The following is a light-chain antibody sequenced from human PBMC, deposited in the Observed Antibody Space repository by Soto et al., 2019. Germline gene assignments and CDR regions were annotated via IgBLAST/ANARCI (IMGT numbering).Light chain of an antibody. Sequence: QSVLTEPPFASGSPGQSVTISCTGTSSDVGGYNYVSWYQQHPGKAPKLMIYEVTKRPSGVPDRFSGSKSGNTASLTVSGLQAEDEADYYYSSHAGSDNLGIFGGGTKLTVL. CDR3: SSHAGSDNLGI. CDR2: EVT. V-gene: IGLV2-8*01. CDR1: SSDVGGYNY. J-gene: IGLJ2*01.